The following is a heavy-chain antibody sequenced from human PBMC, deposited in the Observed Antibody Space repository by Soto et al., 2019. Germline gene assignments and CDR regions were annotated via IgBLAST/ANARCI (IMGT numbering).Heavy chain of an antibody. Sequence: GASVKVSCKASGYTFTSYYMHWVRQAPGQGLEWMGIINPSGGSTSYAQKFQGRVTMTRDTSTSTVYMELSSLRSEDTAVYYCARAGYYDSSGYNYYYYYGMDVRGQGTTVTVSS. J-gene: IGHJ6*02. D-gene: IGHD3-22*01. CDR1: GYTFTSYY. V-gene: IGHV1-46*01. CDR2: INPSGGST. CDR3: ARAGYYDSSGYNYYYYYGMDV.